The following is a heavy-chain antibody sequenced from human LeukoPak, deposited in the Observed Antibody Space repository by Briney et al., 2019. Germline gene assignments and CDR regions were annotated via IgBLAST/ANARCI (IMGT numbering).Heavy chain of an antibody. Sequence: GASVKVSCKASGYTFTRYGISWVRQAPGQGLEWMGWISAYNGNTNYAQKLQGRVTMTTDTSTSTAYMELRSLRSDDTAVYYCARARSIVKYDFWSGYYSPYYFDYWGQGTLVTVSS. CDR2: ISAYNGNT. J-gene: IGHJ4*02. D-gene: IGHD3-3*01. V-gene: IGHV1-18*01. CDR1: GYTFTRYG. CDR3: ARARSIVKYDFWSGYYSPYYFDY.